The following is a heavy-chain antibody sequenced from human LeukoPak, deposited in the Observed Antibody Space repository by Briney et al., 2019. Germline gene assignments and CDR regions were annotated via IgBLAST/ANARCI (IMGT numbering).Heavy chain of an antibody. CDR3: ARGTGIVGATLDY. Sequence: GSLRLSCAASGFTFSSYWMSWVRQPPGKGLEWIGYIYYSGSTNYNPSLKSRVTISVDTSKNQFSLKLSSVTAADTAVYYCARGTGIVGATLDYWGQGTLVTISS. CDR2: IYYSGST. CDR1: GFTFSSYW. D-gene: IGHD1-26*01. J-gene: IGHJ4*02. V-gene: IGHV4-59*01.